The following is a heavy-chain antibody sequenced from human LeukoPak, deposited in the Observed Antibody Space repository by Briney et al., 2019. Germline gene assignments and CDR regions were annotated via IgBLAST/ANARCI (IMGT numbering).Heavy chain of an antibody. Sequence: GRTLRLSCAASGFTFSSYGMHWVRRAPGKGREWVALISYDGSNDYYADSVKGRFAISRDNSKNTLYLQMNSLRTEDTAVYYCAKDLTRGEIGIVVRGPVDWGQGTLVTVSS. V-gene: IGHV3-30*18. CDR2: ISYDGSND. D-gene: IGHD2-2*01. CDR1: GFTFSSYG. CDR3: AKDLTRGEIGIVVRGPVD. J-gene: IGHJ4*02.